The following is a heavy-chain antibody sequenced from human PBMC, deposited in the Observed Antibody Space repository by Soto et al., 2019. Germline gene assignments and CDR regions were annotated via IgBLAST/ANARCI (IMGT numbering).Heavy chain of an antibody. V-gene: IGHV4-30-4*08. CDR3: ARTPPLGYFDY. CDR2: IYYSGST. CDR1: GGSISSGGYY. Sequence: SETLSLTCTVSGGSISSGGYYWSWIRQHPGKGLEWIRYIYYSGSTYYNPSLKSRVTIPVDTSKNQFSLKLSSVTAADTAVYYCARTPPLGYFDYWGQGTLVTVSS. J-gene: IGHJ4*02.